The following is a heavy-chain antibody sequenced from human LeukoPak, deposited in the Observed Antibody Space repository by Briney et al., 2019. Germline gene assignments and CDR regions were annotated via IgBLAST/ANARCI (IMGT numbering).Heavy chain of an antibody. CDR1: GYTFTSYG. CDR2: IIPIFGTA. Sequence: GASVKVSCKASGYTFTSYGISWVRQAPGQGLEWMGGIIPIFGTANYAQKFQGRVTITADESTSTAYMELSSLRSEDTAVYYCARSVAPRTHFDYWGQGTLVTVSS. J-gene: IGHJ4*02. V-gene: IGHV1-69*13. CDR3: ARSVAPRTHFDY.